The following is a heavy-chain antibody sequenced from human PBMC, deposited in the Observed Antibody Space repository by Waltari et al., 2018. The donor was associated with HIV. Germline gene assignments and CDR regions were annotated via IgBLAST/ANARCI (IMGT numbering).Heavy chain of an antibody. J-gene: IGHJ4*02. V-gene: IGHV1-46*01. D-gene: IGHD2-15*01. CDR1: GYTFISYY. CDR2: INPSGNST. CDR3: ARAPCSGGSCRLFDY. Sequence: QVPLVQSGAEVKKPGASVKVSCKASGYTFISYYMHWVGQATGQGLEWMGIINPSGNSTSYVQKFQGRLTMTRDTSTSTVYMELSSLRSEDTAVYYCARAPCSGGSCRLFDYWGQGTLVTVSS.